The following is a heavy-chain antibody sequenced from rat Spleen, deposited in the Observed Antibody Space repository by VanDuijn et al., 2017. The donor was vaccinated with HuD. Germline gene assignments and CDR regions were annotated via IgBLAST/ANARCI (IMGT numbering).Heavy chain of an antibody. V-gene: IGHV5-20*01. CDR1: GFTFSNYD. J-gene: IGHJ2*01. D-gene: IGHD1-9*01. Sequence: EVQLVESGGGLVQPGRSMKLSCAASGFTFSNYDMAWVRQAPTKGLEWVASISYDGSSTYYRDSVKGRFTISRDNAKSTLYLQMDSLRSEDTATYYCTTANYGYNSAYWRQGVMVTVSS. CDR3: TTANYGYNSAY. CDR2: ISYDGSST.